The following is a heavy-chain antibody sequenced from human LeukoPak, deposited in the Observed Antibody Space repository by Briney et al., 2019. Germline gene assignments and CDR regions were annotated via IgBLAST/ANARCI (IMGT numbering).Heavy chain of an antibody. CDR1: GFTFSDHY. Sequence: GGSLRLSCAASGFTFSDHYMDWVRQAPGEGLEWVGRSRNKANSYTTEYAASVKGRFTISRDVSKDSLYLQMNSLRAEDTAVYYCAREPGDSSGWSEWGQGTLVTVSS. CDR2: SRNKANSYTT. V-gene: IGHV3-72*01. CDR3: AREPGDSSGWSE. D-gene: IGHD6-19*01. J-gene: IGHJ4*02.